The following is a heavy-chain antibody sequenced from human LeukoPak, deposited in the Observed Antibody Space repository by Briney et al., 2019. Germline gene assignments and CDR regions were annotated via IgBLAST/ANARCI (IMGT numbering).Heavy chain of an antibody. CDR1: GFTFSSYS. CDR2: ISSSSSYI. J-gene: IGHJ4*02. CDR3: AAGGSSPTGFDY. V-gene: IGHV3-21*01. D-gene: IGHD6-6*01. Sequence: GGSLRLSCAASGFTFSSYSMNWARQAPGKGLEWVSSISSSSSYIYYADSVKGRFTISRDNAKNSLYLQMNSLRAEDTAVYYCAAGGSSPTGFDYWGQGTLVTVSS.